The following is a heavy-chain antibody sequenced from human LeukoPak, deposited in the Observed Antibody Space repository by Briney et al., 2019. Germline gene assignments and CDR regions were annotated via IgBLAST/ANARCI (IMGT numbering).Heavy chain of an antibody. Sequence: SETLSLTCTVSGGSISSYYWSWIRQPPGKGLEWIGYIYYSGSTNYNPSLKSRVTISVDTSKNQFSLKLSSVTAADTAVYYCARGQLLYGDWFDPWGQGTLVTVSS. D-gene: IGHD2-2*02. J-gene: IGHJ5*02. CDR2: IYYSGST. CDR1: GGSISSYY. CDR3: ARGQLLYGDWFDP. V-gene: IGHV4-59*12.